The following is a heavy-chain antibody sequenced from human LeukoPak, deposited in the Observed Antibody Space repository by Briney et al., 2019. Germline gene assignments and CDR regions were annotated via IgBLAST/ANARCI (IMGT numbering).Heavy chain of an antibody. CDR1: GFTFSSYA. D-gene: IGHD6-13*01. Sequence: GGSLRLSCAASGFTFSSYAMHWVRQAPGKGLEWVAVISYDGSNKYYADSVKGRFTISRDNSKNTLYLQMNSLRAEDTAVYYCAKGSFVEAAAGKGTDDYWGQGTLVTVST. J-gene: IGHJ4*02. CDR2: ISYDGSNK. CDR3: AKGSFVEAAAGKGTDDY. V-gene: IGHV3-30-3*01.